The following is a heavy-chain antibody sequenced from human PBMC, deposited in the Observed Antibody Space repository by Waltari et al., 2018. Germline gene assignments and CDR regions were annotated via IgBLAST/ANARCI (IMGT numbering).Heavy chain of an antibody. CDR3: ARVDYYDRSGYYNY. J-gene: IGHJ4*02. CDR2: IYSDRST. D-gene: IGHD3-22*01. CDR1: GFTVSSNY. Sequence: EVQMVASGGGLVQPGGSLRVSCAASGFTVSSNYISWVRQAPGKGLEWVSIIYSDRSTYYADSVRGRFTISRDNSKNTLYLQMTSLRAEDTAVYYCARVDYYDRSGYYNYWGQGTLVTVSS. V-gene: IGHV3-66*01.